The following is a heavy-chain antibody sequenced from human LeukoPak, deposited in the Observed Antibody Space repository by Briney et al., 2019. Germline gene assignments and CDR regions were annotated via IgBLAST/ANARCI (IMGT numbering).Heavy chain of an antibody. Sequence: SETLSLTCTVSGGSISSYYWSWIRQPAGKGLEWIGRIYTSGSTNYNPSLKSRVTISVDTSKNQFSLKLSSVTAADTGIYYCVRDKRTTARLGFYNYYGMDVWGQGTTVTVSS. CDR1: GGSISSYY. J-gene: IGHJ6*02. CDR3: VRDKRTTARLGFYNYYGMDV. CDR2: IYTSGST. V-gene: IGHV4-4*07. D-gene: IGHD6-6*01.